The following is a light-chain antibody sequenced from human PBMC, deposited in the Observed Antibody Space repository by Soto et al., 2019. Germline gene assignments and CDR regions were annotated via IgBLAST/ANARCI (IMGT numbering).Light chain of an antibody. CDR2: EVS. V-gene: IGLV2-8*01. CDR1: SSDVGGYNY. Sequence: QCVLTQPPSASGSPGRSVTISCTGTSSDVGGYNYVSWYQQHPGKAPKLMIYEVSKRPSGVPDRFSGSKSGNTASLTVSGLQAEDEADYYCSSYAGSNNYVFGTGTKVTVL. CDR3: SSYAGSNNYV. J-gene: IGLJ1*01.